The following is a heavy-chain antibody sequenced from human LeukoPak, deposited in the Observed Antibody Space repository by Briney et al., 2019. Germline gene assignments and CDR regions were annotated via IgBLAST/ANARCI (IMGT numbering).Heavy chain of an antibody. J-gene: IGHJ4*02. V-gene: IGHV3-23*01. CDR1: RFTFSSYA. CDR2: ISGGSGGNT. Sequence: PGGSLRLSCAASRFTFSSYAMSWVRQAPGKGLEWVSSISGGSGGNTYYADSVKGRFTVSRDKSKSTLYLQMNSLRAEDTAVYYCAKHRLVSESPFDYWGQGALVTVSS. CDR3: AKHRLVSESPFDY. D-gene: IGHD5/OR15-5a*01.